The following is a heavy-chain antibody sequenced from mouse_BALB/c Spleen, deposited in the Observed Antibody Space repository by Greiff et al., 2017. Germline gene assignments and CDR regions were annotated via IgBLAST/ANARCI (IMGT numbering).Heavy chain of an antibody. CDR3: AKDRYDGLYYAMDY. J-gene: IGHJ4*01. Sequence: EVKLQESGPGLVKPSQSLSLTCSVTGYSITSGYYWNWIRQFPGNKLEWMGYISYDGSNNYNPSLKNRISITRDTSKNQFFLKLNSVTTEDTATYYCAKDRYDGLYYAMDYWGQGTSVTVSS. D-gene: IGHD2-14*01. V-gene: IGHV3-6*02. CDR2: ISYDGSN. CDR1: GYSITSGYY.